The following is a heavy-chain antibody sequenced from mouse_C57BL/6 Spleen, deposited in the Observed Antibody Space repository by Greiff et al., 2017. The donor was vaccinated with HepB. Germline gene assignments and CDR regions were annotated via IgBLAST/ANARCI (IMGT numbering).Heavy chain of an antibody. CDR3: TNYYGSSSFAY. CDR1: GYTFTDYE. D-gene: IGHD1-1*01. CDR2: IDPETGGT. J-gene: IGHJ2*01. Sequence: QVQLQQSGAELVRPGASVTLSCKASGYTFTDYEMHWVKQTPVHGLEWIGAIDPETGGTAYNQKFKGKAILTADKSSSPAYMELRSLTSEDSAVYYCTNYYGSSSFAYWGQGTTLTVSS. V-gene: IGHV1-15*01.